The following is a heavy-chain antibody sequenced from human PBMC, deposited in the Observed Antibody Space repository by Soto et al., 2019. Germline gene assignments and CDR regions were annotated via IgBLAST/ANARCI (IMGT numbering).Heavy chain of an antibody. V-gene: IGHV3-30*03. Sequence: ESGGGVVQPGRSLRLSCAASGFTFSSYGMHWVRQAPGKGLEWVAVISKDASVKYYADSVKGRFTISRDNSQNTLYLQMNSLGAEDTAVYYCTGEVASGYWGQGTLVTVSS. CDR1: GFTFSSYG. J-gene: IGHJ4*02. D-gene: IGHD2-8*02. CDR3: TGEVASGY. CDR2: ISKDASVK.